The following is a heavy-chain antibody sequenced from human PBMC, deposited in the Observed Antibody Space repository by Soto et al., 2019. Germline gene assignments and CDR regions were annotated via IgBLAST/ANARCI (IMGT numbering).Heavy chain of an antibody. V-gene: IGHV4-39*01. J-gene: IGHJ5*02. CDR3: ARDIVVVVAATPYNWFDP. Sequence: PSETLSLTCTVSVGSISSSSYYWGWIRQPPGKGLEWIGSIYYSGSTYYNPSLKSRVTISVDTSKNQFSLKLSSVTAADTAVYYCARDIVVVVAATPYNWFDPWGQGTLVTVSS. CDR2: IYYSGST. D-gene: IGHD2-15*01. CDR1: VGSISSSSYY.